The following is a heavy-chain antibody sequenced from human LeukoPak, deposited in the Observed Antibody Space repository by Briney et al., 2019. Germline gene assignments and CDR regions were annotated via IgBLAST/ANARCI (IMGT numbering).Heavy chain of an antibody. V-gene: IGHV3-53*01. CDR1: GLTVSNNY. Sequence: PGGSLRLSCAASGLTVSNNYMKWVRQAPGKGLEWVSLIYSGGSTYYADSVKGRFTISRDNPKNTVYLQMNNLRAEDTAVYYCARDRHRSGGSCSGLWGQGTLVTVSS. CDR2: IYSGGST. D-gene: IGHD2-15*01. CDR3: ARDRHRSGGSCSGL. J-gene: IGHJ4*02.